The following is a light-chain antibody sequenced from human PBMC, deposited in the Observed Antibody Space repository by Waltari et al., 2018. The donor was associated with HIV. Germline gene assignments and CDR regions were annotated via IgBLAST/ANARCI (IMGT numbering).Light chain of an antibody. CDR1: SSDVGGYNY. V-gene: IGLV2-14*03. Sequence: QSALTQPASVSGSPGQSITISCTGTSSDVGGYNYVSWYQHHPGKAPKLMLYDVSNGPSWVSNRFSGSKSGNTASLTISGLQAEDEADYYCSSDTSSFVVFGGGTKVTVL. CDR3: SSDTSSFVV. J-gene: IGLJ2*01. CDR2: DVS.